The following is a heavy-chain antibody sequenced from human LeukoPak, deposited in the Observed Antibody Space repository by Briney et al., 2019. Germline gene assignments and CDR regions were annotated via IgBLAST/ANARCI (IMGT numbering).Heavy chain of an antibody. CDR1: GYSISSGYY. CDR3: ARAREEAAAGISGY. D-gene: IGHD6-13*01. V-gene: IGHV4-38-2*02. CDR2: IYHSGST. J-gene: IGHJ4*02. Sequence: PSETLSLTCTVSGYSISSGYYWGWIRQPPGKGLEWIGSIYHSGSTYYNPSLKGRVTISVDTSKNQFSLKLSSVTAADTAVYYCARAREEAAAGISGYWGQGTLVTVSP.